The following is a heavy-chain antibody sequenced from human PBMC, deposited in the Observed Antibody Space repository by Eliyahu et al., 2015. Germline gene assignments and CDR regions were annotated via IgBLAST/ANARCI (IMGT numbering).Heavy chain of an antibody. CDR3: AKAVTTDY. CDR2: IKQDGSEK. D-gene: IGHD4-17*01. J-gene: IGHJ4*02. CDR1: GFTFSSYW. V-gene: IGHV3-7*01. Sequence: EVQLVXSGGGLVQPGGSLXLXCAAXGFTFSSYWMSWVRQAPGKGLEWVANIKQDGSEKYYVDSVKGRFTISRDNAKNSLYLQMNSLRAEDTAVYYCAKAVTTDYWGQGTLVTVSS.